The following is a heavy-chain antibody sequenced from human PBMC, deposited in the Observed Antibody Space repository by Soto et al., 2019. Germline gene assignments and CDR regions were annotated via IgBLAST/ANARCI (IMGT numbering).Heavy chain of an antibody. J-gene: IGHJ6*02. CDR2: ISGSGGST. CDR3: XKSTCGRTDNQIYYCYSGMDG. CDR1: GFTFRSYA. Sequence: GGSLKLSCAASGFTFRSYAMSWVRQAPGKGLEWVSAISGSGGSTYYADSVKGRFTISRDNPKNTLYLQLNSLRAEDQAVYYCXKSTCGRTDNQIYYCYSGMDGWGEVNRSTV. V-gene: IGHV3-23*01. D-gene: IGHD2-15*01.